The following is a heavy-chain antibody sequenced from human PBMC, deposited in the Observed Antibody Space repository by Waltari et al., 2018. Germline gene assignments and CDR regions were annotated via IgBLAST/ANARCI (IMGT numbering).Heavy chain of an antibody. V-gene: IGHV1-2*02. CDR1: GYTFTGYY. Sequence: QVQLVQSGAEVKKPGASVKVSCKASGYTFTGYYIHWGRQPPGQGLEWMGWINPNSGGTNYAQKFQGRVTMTRDTSISTAYMELSRLRSDDTAVYYCARDIWFGELLYKTGNPDYWGQGTLVTVSS. D-gene: IGHD3-10*01. CDR2: INPNSGGT. CDR3: ARDIWFGELLYKTGNPDY. J-gene: IGHJ4*02.